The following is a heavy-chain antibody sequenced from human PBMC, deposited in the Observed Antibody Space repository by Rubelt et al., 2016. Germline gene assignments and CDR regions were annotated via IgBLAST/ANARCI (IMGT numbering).Heavy chain of an antibody. V-gene: IGHV3-21*01. J-gene: IGHJ3*02. CDR2: ISSRSNYK. Sequence: EVQLVESGGGLVQPGGSLRLSCAASGFTFSSYSMNWVRQAPGKGLEWGSSISSRSNYKYYADSMRGRFTISSDNDKNSRYLQMNSLRAEDTAVYYCARALDCSTTSCYAFDIWGQGTMVTVSS. CDR3: ARALDCSTTSCYAFDI. CDR1: GFTFSSYS. D-gene: IGHD2-2*01.